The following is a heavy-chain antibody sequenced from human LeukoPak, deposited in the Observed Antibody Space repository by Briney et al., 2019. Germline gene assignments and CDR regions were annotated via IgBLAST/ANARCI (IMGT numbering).Heavy chain of an antibody. Sequence: GGSLRLSCAASGFTFSSYGMHWVRQAPGKGLEWVSYISSSGSTIYYADSVNGRVTISIDDDNHSLYLQMNSLRTEHTAVYYCAELRITMIGGVWGKGTTVTISS. J-gene: IGHJ6*04. D-gene: IGHD3-10*02. CDR2: ISSSGSTI. CDR1: GFTFSSYG. V-gene: IGHV3-48*04. CDR3: AELRITMIGGV.